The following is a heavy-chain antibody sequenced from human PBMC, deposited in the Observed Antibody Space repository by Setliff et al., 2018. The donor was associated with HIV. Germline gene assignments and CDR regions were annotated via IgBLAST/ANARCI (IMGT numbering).Heavy chain of an antibody. CDR3: ARGPPFAY. Sequence: SETLSLTCAVYGGSFSGYYWSWIRQPPGKGLEWIGDIAYSGTTMYFNYNPSLESRLSLSEDTSRHQFSLKLTSVTADDTGIYYCARGPPFAYWGQGLLVTVSS. V-gene: IGHV4-34*01. CDR2: IAYSGTTMYF. J-gene: IGHJ4*02. CDR1: GGSFSGYY.